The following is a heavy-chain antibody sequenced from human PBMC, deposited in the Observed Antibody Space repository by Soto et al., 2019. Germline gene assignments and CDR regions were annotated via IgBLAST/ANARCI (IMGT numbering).Heavy chain of an antibody. D-gene: IGHD6-19*01. Sequence: EVQLLESGGDLVQPGGSLSLSCAASGFSFSIYAMTWVRQAPGKGLEWVSYISGSGGSTFYADSVKGRFTISRDNSKNTLYMQMSILRAEDTAMYHCANQWLSYKADERWGQGTLVTVSS. CDR1: GFSFSIYA. CDR2: ISGSGGST. J-gene: IGHJ4*02. CDR3: ANQWLSYKADER. V-gene: IGHV3-23*01.